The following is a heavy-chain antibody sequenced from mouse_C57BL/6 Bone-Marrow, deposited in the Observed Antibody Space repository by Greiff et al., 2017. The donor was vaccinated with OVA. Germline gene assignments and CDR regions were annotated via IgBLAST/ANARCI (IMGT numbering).Heavy chain of an antibody. CDR3: VREGLRRASDY. D-gene: IGHD2-2*01. V-gene: IGHV10-1*01. CDR2: IRSKSNNYAT. Sequence: EVKLEESGGGLVQPKGSLKLSCAASGFSFNTYAMNWVRQAPGKGLEWVARIRSKSNNYATYYADSVKDRFTISRDDSESMLYLQMNNLKTEDTAMYYCVREGLRRASDYWGQGTTLTVSS. J-gene: IGHJ2*01. CDR1: GFSFNTYA.